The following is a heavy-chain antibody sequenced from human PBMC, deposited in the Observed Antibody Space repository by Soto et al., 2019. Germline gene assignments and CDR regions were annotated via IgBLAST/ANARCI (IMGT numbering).Heavy chain of an antibody. CDR1: GFTFSGSA. CDR3: TTRLRSGYYGLSRYGMDV. Sequence: PGGSLRLSCAASGFTFSGSAMHWVRQASGKWLEWVGRIRSKANSYATAYAASVKGRFTISRDDSKNTAYLQMNSLKTEDTAVYYCTTRLRSGYYGLSRYGMDVWGQGXTVTVYS. J-gene: IGHJ6*02. D-gene: IGHD3-3*01. CDR2: IRSKANSYAT. V-gene: IGHV3-73*01.